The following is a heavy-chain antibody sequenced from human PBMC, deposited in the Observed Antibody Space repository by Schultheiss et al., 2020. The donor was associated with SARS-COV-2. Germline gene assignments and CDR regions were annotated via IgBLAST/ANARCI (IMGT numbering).Heavy chain of an antibody. CDR1: GGSISSSSYY. D-gene: IGHD3-22*01. Sequence: SQTLSLTCTVSGGSISSSSYYWGWIRQPPGKGLEWIGYIYYSGSTNYNPSLKSRVTISVDTSKNQFSLKLSSVTAADTAVYYCARDGSSGYYSWFDPWGQGTLVTVSS. CDR2: IYYSGST. V-gene: IGHV4-61*01. J-gene: IGHJ5*02. CDR3: ARDGSSGYYSWFDP.